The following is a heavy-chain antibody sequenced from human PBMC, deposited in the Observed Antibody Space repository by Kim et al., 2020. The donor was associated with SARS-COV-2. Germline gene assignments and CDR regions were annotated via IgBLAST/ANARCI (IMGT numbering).Heavy chain of an antibody. D-gene: IGHD1-7*01. V-gene: IGHV2-70*11. CDR2: IDWEDDK. CDR3: ARIRGTGTTRSQSYRYYMDV. Sequence: SGPTLVNPTRTLTLTCTFSGFSLSTSGMCVNWIRQPPGKALEWLARIDWEDDKYYNRSLKTRLTIAKDTSRNQVALIMTNMDPVDTATYYCARIRGTGTTRSQSYRYYMDVWGQGTTVTVSS. CDR1: GFSLSTSGMC. J-gene: IGHJ6*03.